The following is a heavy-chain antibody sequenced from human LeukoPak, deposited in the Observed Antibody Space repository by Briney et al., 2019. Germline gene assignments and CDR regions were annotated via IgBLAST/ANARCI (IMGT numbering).Heavy chain of an antibody. CDR1: GYTFTSYD. CDR3: ARDRDVEMATIPLGY. D-gene: IGHD5-24*01. V-gene: IGHV1-8*03. CDR2: MNPNSGNT. Sequence: ASVKVSCKASGYTFTSYDINWVRQATGQGLEWMGWMNPNSGNTGYAQKFQGRVTITRNTSISTAYMELSSLRSEDTAVYYCARDRDVEMATIPLGYWGQGTLVTVSS. J-gene: IGHJ4*02.